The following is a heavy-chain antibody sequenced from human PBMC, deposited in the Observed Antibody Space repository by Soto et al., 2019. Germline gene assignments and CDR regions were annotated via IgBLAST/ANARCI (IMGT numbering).Heavy chain of an antibody. Sequence: GSSVKGSWKGAGGAFSTDAISWVRQAPGQGLEWMGGIIPIFGSANYAQKFQGRVTITADESTSTAYMELSSLRSEDTAVYYCARVSSGTYFLAWFDPWGRGTLVTVS. D-gene: IGHD3-22*01. CDR3: ARVSSGTYFLAWFDP. CDR1: GGAFSTDA. CDR2: IIPIFGSA. J-gene: IGHJ5*02. V-gene: IGHV1-69*13.